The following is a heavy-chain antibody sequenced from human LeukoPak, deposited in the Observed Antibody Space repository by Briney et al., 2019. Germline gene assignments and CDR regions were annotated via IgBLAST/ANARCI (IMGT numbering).Heavy chain of an antibody. Sequence: PGGSLRLSCAASGFTFSSYAMSWVRQAPGKGLEWVSAISGSGGSIYYADSVKGRFTISRDNSKNTLYLQMNSLRAEDTAVYYCASPWSSGWTGYFDYWGQGTLVTVSS. D-gene: IGHD6-19*01. J-gene: IGHJ4*02. CDR3: ASPWSSGWTGYFDY. CDR1: GFTFSSYA. V-gene: IGHV3-23*01. CDR2: ISGSGGSI.